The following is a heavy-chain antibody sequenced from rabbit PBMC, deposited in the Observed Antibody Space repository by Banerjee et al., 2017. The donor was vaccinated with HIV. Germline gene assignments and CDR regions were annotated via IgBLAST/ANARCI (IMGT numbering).Heavy chain of an antibody. CDR3: ARVNYAGSGRYYAFNL. D-gene: IGHD4-2*01. CDR1: GFSFSYKYV. J-gene: IGHJ4*01. Sequence: QEQLEESGGGLVKPEGSLTLTCTASGFSFSYKYVMCWVRQAPGKGLEWIACINTSSANTVYASWAKGPFTISKTSSTTVTLQMTSLTAADTATYFCARVNYAGSGRYYAFNLWGPGTLVTVS. CDR2: INTSSANT. V-gene: IGHV1S45*01.